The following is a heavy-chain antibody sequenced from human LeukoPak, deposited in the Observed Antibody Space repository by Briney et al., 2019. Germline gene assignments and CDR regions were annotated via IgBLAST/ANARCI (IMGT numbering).Heavy chain of an antibody. CDR1: GGSISSYY. J-gene: IGHJ4*02. V-gene: IGHV4-59*01. D-gene: IGHD5-24*01. CDR3: ARVGRTDGYKSYFDY. CDR2: IYYSGST. Sequence: SETLSLTCTVSGGSISSYYWNWIRQPPGKGLEWIGYIYYSGSTNYNPSLKSRVTMSVDPSKNQFSLALSSVTAADTAVYYCARVGRTDGYKSYFDYWGQGTLVTVSS.